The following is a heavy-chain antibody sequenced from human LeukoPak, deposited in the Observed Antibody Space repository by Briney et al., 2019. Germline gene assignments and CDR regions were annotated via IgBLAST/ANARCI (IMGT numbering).Heavy chain of an antibody. CDR2: ISTDGKST. J-gene: IGHJ3*02. D-gene: IGHD3-3*01. V-gene: IGHV3-74*01. Sequence: HPGGSLRLSCVASGFTFSNYWMLWVRQAPGKGLMWVSLISTDGKSTRYADSVKGRFTISRDNSKNTLYLQMNSLRAEDTAVYYCARGITIFGVVIGAFDIWGQGTMVTVSS. CDR1: GFTFSNYW. CDR3: ARGITIFGVVIGAFDI.